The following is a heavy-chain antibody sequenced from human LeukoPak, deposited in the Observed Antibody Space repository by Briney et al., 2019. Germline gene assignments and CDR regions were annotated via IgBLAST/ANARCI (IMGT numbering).Heavy chain of an antibody. V-gene: IGHV3-23*01. D-gene: IGHD3-10*01. Sequence: AISGSGGSTYYADSVKGRFTISRDNSKNTLYLQMNSLRAEDTAVYYCARDRVFDIWGQGTMVTVSS. J-gene: IGHJ3*02. CDR2: ISGSGGST. CDR3: ARDRVFDI.